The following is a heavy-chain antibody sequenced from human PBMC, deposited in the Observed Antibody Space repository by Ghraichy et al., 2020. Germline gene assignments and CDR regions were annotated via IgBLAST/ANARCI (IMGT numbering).Heavy chain of an antibody. D-gene: IGHD1-26*01. CDR2: ISYDGSNK. CDR3: AKGREVGATYFDY. Sequence: GESLNISCAASGFTFSSYGMHWVRQAPGKGLEWVAVISYDGSNKYYADSVKGRFTISRDNSKNTLYLQMNSLRAEDTAVNYCAKGREVGATYFDYWGQGTLVTVSS. J-gene: IGHJ4*02. CDR1: GFTFSSYG. V-gene: IGHV3-30*18.